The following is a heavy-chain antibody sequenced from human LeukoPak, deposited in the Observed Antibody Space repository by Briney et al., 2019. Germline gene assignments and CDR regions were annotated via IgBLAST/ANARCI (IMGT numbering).Heavy chain of an antibody. V-gene: IGHV3-11*01. CDR3: ATDGAGFDT. J-gene: IGHJ5*02. Sequence: KPGGSLRLSCAASGFTFNDYYVSWIRQAPGKGLEWLSYVNIGGTNTHYADSVKGRFTISRDNAKKSLYLEMNNPIAEDTAVYYCATDGAGFDTWGQGVLVTVSS. CDR2: VNIGGTNT. CDR1: GFTFNDYY.